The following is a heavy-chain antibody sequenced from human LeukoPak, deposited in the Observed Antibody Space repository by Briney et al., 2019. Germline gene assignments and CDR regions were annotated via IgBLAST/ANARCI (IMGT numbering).Heavy chain of an antibody. CDR2: ISSSSSYI. D-gene: IGHD3-9*01. CDR3: ARDTNVLRYFDWFDY. V-gene: IGHV3-21*01. CDR1: GFTFSSYS. Sequence: GGSLRLSCAASGFTFSSYSMNWVRQAPGKGPEWVSSISSSSSYIYYADSVKGRFTISRDNAKNSLYLQMNSLRAEDTAVYYCARDTNVLRYFDWFDYWGQGTLVTVSS. J-gene: IGHJ4*02.